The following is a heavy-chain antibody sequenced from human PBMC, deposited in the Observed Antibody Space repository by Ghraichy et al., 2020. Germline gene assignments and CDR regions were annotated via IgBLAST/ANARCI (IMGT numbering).Heavy chain of an antibody. CDR1: GGSISSGGYS. CDR2: IYHSGST. Sequence: LRLSCAVSGGSISSGGYSWSWIRQPPGKGLEWIGYIYHSGSTYYNPSLKSRVTISVDRSKNQFSLKLSSVTAADTAVYYCARGGDSLDVWGQGTTVTVSS. CDR3: ARGGDSLDV. J-gene: IGHJ6*02. V-gene: IGHV4-30-2*01. D-gene: IGHD2-21*01.